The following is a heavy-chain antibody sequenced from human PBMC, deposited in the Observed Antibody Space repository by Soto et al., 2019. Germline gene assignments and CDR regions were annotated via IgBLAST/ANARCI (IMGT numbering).Heavy chain of an antibody. J-gene: IGHJ4*02. Sequence: GGSLRLSCAASGFTFSSYGMHWVRQAPGKGLEWVAVIWYDGSNKYYADSVKGRFTISRDNSKNTLYLQMNSLRAEDTAVYYCARDRIAAAGKYFDYWGQGTLVTVSS. CDR1: GFTFSSYG. V-gene: IGHV3-33*01. CDR3: ARDRIAAAGKYFDY. CDR2: IWYDGSNK. D-gene: IGHD6-13*01.